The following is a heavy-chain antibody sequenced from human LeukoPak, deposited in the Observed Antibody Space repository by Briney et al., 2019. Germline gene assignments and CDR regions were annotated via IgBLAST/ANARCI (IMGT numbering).Heavy chain of an antibody. CDR1: GFTFTDYA. V-gene: IGHV3-30*04. D-gene: IGHD1-26*01. CDR2: ISYDGSNK. J-gene: IGHJ4*02. Sequence: PGGSLRLSCAASGFTFTDYAVHWVRQAPGKGLEWVAVISYDGSNKYYADSVKGRFTISRDNSKNTLYLQMNSLKAEDTAVHYCARDNPHPYSGSYSYWGQGTLVTVSS. CDR3: ARDNPHPYSGSYSY.